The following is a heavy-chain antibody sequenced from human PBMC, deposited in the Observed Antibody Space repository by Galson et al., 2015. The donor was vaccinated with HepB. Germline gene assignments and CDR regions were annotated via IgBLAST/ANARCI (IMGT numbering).Heavy chain of an antibody. Sequence: SLRLSCAASGFTFSSYWMHWVRQAPGKGLVWVSRINSDGSSTSYADSVKGRFTISRDNAKNTLYLQMNSLRAEDTAVYYCARDHYDSSGYYYVGGYWGQGTLVTVSS. V-gene: IGHV3-74*01. CDR3: ARDHYDSSGYYYVGGY. J-gene: IGHJ4*02. D-gene: IGHD3-22*01. CDR2: INSDGSST. CDR1: GFTFSSYW.